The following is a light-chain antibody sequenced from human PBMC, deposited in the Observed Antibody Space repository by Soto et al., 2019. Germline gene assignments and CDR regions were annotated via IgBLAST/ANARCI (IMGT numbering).Light chain of an antibody. CDR2: AAF. CDR3: QQSYSAPPGA. CDR1: QSISRY. V-gene: IGKV1-39*01. Sequence: DIQLTQSPSSLSASVGDRVTITCRASQSISRYLNWYRQKPGKAPELLIFAAFSLHPGVPSRFSGSGSGTDFTLTINTLQPEDFATYYCQQSYSAPPGAFGGGTKVDIK. J-gene: IGKJ4*01.